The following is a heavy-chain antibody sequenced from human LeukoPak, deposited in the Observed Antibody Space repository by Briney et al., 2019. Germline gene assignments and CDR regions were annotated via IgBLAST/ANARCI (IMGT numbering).Heavy chain of an antibody. CDR2: ISSSGSTI. V-gene: IGHV3-48*03. Sequence: SGGSLRLSCAASGFTFSSYEMNWVRQAPGEGLEWVSYISSSGSTIYYADSVKGRFTISRDNSKNTLYLQMSSLRAEDTAVYYCVKDGTTDGGYGDFDYWGQGTLVTVSS. J-gene: IGHJ4*02. CDR1: GFTFSSYE. CDR3: VKDGTTDGGYGDFDY. D-gene: IGHD5-12*01.